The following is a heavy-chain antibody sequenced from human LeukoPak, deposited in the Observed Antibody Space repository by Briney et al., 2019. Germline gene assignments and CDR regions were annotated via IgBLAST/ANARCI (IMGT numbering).Heavy chain of an antibody. V-gene: IGHV1-69*13. Sequence: SVKVSCKASGGTFSSYAISWVRQAPGQGLEWMGGIIPIFGTANYAQKFQGRVTITADESTSTAYMELSSLRSEDTAVYYCARYPRPYYYDGNAFDIWGQGTMVTVSS. J-gene: IGHJ3*02. CDR2: IIPIFGTA. CDR3: ARYPRPYYYDGNAFDI. D-gene: IGHD3-22*01. CDR1: GGTFSSYA.